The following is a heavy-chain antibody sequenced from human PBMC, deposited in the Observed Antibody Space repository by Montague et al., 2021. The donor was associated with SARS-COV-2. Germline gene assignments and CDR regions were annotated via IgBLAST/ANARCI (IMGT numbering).Heavy chain of an antibody. V-gene: IGHV4-34*01. Sequence: SETLSLTCAVYGGSFSGCYWSWIRQPPGKGLEWIGEINHSGSTNYNPSLKSRVTISVDTSKNQFSLKLSSVTAADTAVYYCARGRYSSSWYGAKNWFDPWGQGTLVTVSS. CDR2: INHSGST. D-gene: IGHD6-13*01. J-gene: IGHJ5*02. CDR1: GGSFSGCY. CDR3: ARGRYSSSWYGAKNWFDP.